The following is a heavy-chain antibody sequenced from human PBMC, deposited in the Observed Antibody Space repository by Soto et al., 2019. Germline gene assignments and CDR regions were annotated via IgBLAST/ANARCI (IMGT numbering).Heavy chain of an antibody. CDR1: GFTVSSYG. J-gene: IGHJ6*03. D-gene: IGHD1-1*01. V-gene: IGHV3-23*04. CDR3: AKAWKYSSDMDV. Sequence: EVQLVESGGGLVQPGGSLRLSCAASGFTVSSYGMSWVRQAPGKGLEWVSVIIGSGGNTYYADSVKGRFTIFRDNSKNTLYLQMNSLRAEDTAVYYCAKAWKYSSDMDVWGKGTTVTVSS. CDR2: IIGSGGNT.